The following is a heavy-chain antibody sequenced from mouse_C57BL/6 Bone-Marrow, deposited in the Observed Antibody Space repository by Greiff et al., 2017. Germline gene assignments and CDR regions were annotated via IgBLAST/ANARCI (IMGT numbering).Heavy chain of an antibody. Sequence: QVQLKESGAELARPGASVKLSCKASGYTFTSYGISWVKQRTGQGLEWIGEIYPRSGNTYYNEKFKGKATLTADKSSSTAYIELRSLTSEDSAVYFCARRGYYGSSYDYFDYGGQGTTLTVSA. CDR3: ARRGYYGSSYDYFDY. CDR2: IYPRSGNT. CDR1: GYTFTSYG. V-gene: IGHV1-81*01. J-gene: IGHJ2*01. D-gene: IGHD1-1*01.